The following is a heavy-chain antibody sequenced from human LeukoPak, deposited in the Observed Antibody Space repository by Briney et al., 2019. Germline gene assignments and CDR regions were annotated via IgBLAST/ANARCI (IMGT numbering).Heavy chain of an antibody. V-gene: IGHV1-18*01. CDR1: GYTLTTYT. D-gene: IGHD3-10*01. CDR3: ARGPMWGSGNYYIDY. Sequence: ASVKVSCKASGYTLTTYTTHWVRQPPGQGLEWMGWIRADNGNTNYAQKLQGRVTMTTDTSTHTAYMDLRSLRSDDTAVYYCARGPMWGSGNYYIDYWGQGTLVTVSS. J-gene: IGHJ4*02. CDR2: IRADNGNT.